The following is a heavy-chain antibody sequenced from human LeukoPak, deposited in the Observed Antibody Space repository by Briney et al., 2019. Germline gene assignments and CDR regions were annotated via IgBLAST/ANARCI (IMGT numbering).Heavy chain of an antibody. CDR1: GGTFSSYA. V-gene: IGHV1-69*04. CDR2: IIPILGIA. Sequence: SVKVSCKASGGTFSSYAISWVRQAPGQGLEWMGRIIPILGIANYAQKFQGRVTITTDESTSTAYMELSSLRSEDTAVYYCAGTGTLGNWGQGTLVTVSS. J-gene: IGHJ4*02. D-gene: IGHD1-1*01. CDR3: AGTGTLGN.